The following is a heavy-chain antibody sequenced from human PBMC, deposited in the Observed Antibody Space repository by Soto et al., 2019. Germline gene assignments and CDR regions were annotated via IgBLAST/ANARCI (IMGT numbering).Heavy chain of an antibody. Sequence: SETLSLTCTVSGGSISSYYWSWIRQPAGKGLEWIGRIYTSGSTNYNPSLKSRVTMSVDTSKNQFSLKLSSVTAADTAVYYCARDSGGEPLYYYYGMDVWGQGTTVTVSS. CDR3: ARDSGGEPLYYYYGMDV. J-gene: IGHJ6*02. CDR2: IYTSGST. CDR1: GGSISSYY. D-gene: IGHD3-10*01. V-gene: IGHV4-4*07.